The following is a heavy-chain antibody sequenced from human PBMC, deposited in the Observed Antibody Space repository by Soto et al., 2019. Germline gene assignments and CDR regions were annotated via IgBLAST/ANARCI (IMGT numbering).Heavy chain of an antibody. CDR3: AKDISPSKYYYDSSGLDY. CDR1: GFTFSSYA. D-gene: IGHD3-22*01. Sequence: EVQLLESGGGLVQPGGSLRLSCAASGFTFSSYAMSWVRQAPGKGLEWVSAISGSGCSTYYADSVKGRFTISRDNSKNTLYLQMNSLRAEDTAVYYCAKDISPSKYYYDSSGLDYWGQGTLVTVSS. V-gene: IGHV3-23*01. J-gene: IGHJ4*02. CDR2: ISGSGCST.